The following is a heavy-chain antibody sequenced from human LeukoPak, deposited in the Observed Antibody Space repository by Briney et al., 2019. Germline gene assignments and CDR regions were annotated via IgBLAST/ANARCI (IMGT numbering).Heavy chain of an antibody. Sequence: GGSLRLSCAASGFTFSSYAMTWVRQAPGKGLEWVSAISSSGGNTYFADSVKGRFTISRDNSKSTVYLQMNSLRAEDTAVYYCARAHSVKRIYYYYGMDLWGQGTTVTVSS. J-gene: IGHJ6*02. CDR3: ARAHSVKRIYYYYGMDL. D-gene: IGHD2-15*01. V-gene: IGHV3-23*01. CDR1: GFTFSSYA. CDR2: ISSSGGNT.